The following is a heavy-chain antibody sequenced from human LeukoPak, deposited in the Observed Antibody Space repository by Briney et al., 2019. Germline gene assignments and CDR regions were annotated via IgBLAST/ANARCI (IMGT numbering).Heavy chain of an antibody. CDR1: GFTFSSYA. D-gene: IGHD1-14*01. V-gene: IGHV3-23*01. CDR2: ISRSGSST. CDR3: AAGEPYVY. Sequence: GGSLRLSCAASGFTFSSYAMSWIRQAPGKGLEWVSAISRSGSSTYFADSVKGRFTISRDNSKNTLYLQMSSLRAEDTAVYYCAAGEPYVYWGQGTLVTVSS. J-gene: IGHJ4*02.